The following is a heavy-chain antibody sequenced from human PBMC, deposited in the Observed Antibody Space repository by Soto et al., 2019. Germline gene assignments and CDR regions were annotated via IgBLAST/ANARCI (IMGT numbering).Heavy chain of an antibody. J-gene: IGHJ3*02. CDR2: INPNSGGT. V-gene: IGHV1-2*02. D-gene: IGHD3-22*01. Sequence: ASVKVSCKASGGTFSSYAISWVRQAPGQGLEWMGWINPNSGGTNYAQKFQGRVTMTRDTSISTAYMELSRLRSDDTAVYYCASSFDYYDSSGYYSYAFDIWGQGTMVTVSS. CDR1: GGTFSSYA. CDR3: ASSFDYYDSSGYYSYAFDI.